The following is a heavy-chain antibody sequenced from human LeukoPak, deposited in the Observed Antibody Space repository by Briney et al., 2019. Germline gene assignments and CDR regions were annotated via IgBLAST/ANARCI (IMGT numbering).Heavy chain of an antibody. J-gene: IGHJ4*02. Sequence: RGESLKISCKGSGYSFTSYWIGWVRQMPGKGLEWMGSIYPGDSDSRYSPSFQGQVTISADNSISTAYLQWSSLKASDTAMYYCAKHFRGRLDNQYYFDYWGQGTPVTVSS. CDR2: IYPGDSDS. CDR1: GYSFTSYW. CDR3: AKHFRGRLDNQYYFDY. D-gene: IGHD1-1*01. V-gene: IGHV5-51*01.